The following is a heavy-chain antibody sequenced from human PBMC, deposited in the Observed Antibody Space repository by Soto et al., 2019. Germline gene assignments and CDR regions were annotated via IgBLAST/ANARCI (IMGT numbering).Heavy chain of an antibody. CDR3: ARVNGGTTVVGYNWFDP. D-gene: IGHD1-7*01. Sequence: GXSVKVSCHASGVTFSGYASGLVRQAPGQGLEWMGGIIPIFGTANYAQKFQGRVTITADESTSTAYMELSSLRSEDTAVYYCARVNGGTTVVGYNWFDPWGQGTLVT. J-gene: IGHJ5*02. CDR2: IIPIFGTA. V-gene: IGHV1-69*13. CDR1: GVTFSGYA.